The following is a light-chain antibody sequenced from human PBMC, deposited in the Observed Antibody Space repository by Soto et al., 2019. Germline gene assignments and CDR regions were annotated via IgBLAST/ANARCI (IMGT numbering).Light chain of an antibody. CDR1: QSVLYSSNNKNY. V-gene: IGKV4-1*01. CDR3: QQYYGTPPT. J-gene: IGKJ1*01. Sequence: DIVMTQSPDSLAVSLGERATINCKSSQSVLYSSNNKNYLAWYQQKPGQPPKLLIYWASTRESGVPDRFSGSGSGTDVTLNISSLQAEDVAVYYCQQYYGTPPTFGQGTKVEI. CDR2: WAS.